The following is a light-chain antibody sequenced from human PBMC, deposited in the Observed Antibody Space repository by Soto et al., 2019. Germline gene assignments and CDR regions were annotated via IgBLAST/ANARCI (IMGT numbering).Light chain of an antibody. CDR2: DAS. CDR1: QSINNR. J-gene: IGKJ1*01. V-gene: IGKV1-5*01. CDR3: QQFIDGWT. Sequence: IQMTQSPSTLSASIGDRVTITCRASQSINNRLAWYHQMPGKAPNILIYDASSLESGVPSRFRGSGSETEFTLTISGLQPDDFATYYCQQFIDGWTLGQGTKVDIK.